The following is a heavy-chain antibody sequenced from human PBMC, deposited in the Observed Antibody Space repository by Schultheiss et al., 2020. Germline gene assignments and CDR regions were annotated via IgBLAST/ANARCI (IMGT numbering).Heavy chain of an antibody. D-gene: IGHD3-22*01. CDR2: IYSGGST. J-gene: IGHJ4*02. Sequence: GGSLRLSCAASGFTFSSNYMSWVRQAPGKGLEWVSVIYSGGSTYYADSLKGRFTISRDNSKNTLYLQMNSLRAEDTAVYYCAGEKTDDGSGYARGIDYWGQGTLVTVSS. V-gene: IGHV3-66*01. CDR1: GFTFSSNY. CDR3: AGEKTDDGSGYARGIDY.